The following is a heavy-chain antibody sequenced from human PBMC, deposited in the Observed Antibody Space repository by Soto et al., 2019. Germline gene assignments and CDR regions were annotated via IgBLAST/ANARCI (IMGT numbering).Heavy chain of an antibody. CDR1: DYSISSGYY. V-gene: IGHV4-38-2*01. Sequence: SETLSLTCAVSDYSISSGYYWAWIRQPPGKGLEWIGSIYHSGRNFYNPSLKSRVTISVDTSKNQFSLRLSSVTAADTAVYYCARGGQYTWNYGWFDPWGQGTLVTVSS. J-gene: IGHJ5*02. CDR3: ARGGQYTWNYGWFDP. CDR2: IYHSGRN. D-gene: IGHD1-7*01.